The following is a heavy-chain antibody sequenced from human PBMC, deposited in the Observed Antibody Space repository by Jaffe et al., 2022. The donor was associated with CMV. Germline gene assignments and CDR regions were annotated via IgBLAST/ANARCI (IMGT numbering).Heavy chain of an antibody. CDR2: IYYSGST. Sequence: QLQLQESGPGLVKPSETLSLTCTVSGGSISSSSYYWGWIRQPPGKGLEWIGSIYYSGSTYYNPSLKSRVTISVDTSKNQFSLKLSSVTAADTAVYYCARQQRITGTTPAWFDPWGQGTLVTVSS. V-gene: IGHV4-39*01. J-gene: IGHJ5*02. CDR3: ARQQRITGTTPAWFDP. D-gene: IGHD1-7*01. CDR1: GGSISSSSYY.